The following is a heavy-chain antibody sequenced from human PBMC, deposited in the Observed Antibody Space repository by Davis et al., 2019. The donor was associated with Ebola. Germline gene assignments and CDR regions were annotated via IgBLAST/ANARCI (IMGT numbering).Heavy chain of an antibody. V-gene: IGHV3-21*01. Sequence: PAESLTLSCAASGFTFSSYSKNWVRHAPGKGLEWVSSISSSSSYIYYADSVKGRFTISRDNAKNSLYLQMNSLRAEDTAVYYCARSVGWNYKFDYWGQGTLVTVSS. CDR1: GFTFSSYS. CDR3: ARSVGWNYKFDY. CDR2: ISSSSSYI. D-gene: IGHD1-7*01. J-gene: IGHJ4*02.